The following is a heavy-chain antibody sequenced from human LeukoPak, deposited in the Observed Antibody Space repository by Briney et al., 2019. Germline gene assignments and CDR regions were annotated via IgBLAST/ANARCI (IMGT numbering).Heavy chain of an antibody. CDR3: ARGPPASPHYDFWSGSLDY. V-gene: IGHV4-34*01. D-gene: IGHD3-3*01. J-gene: IGHJ4*02. CDR2: INHSGST. CDR1: GGSFSGYY. Sequence: SETLSLTCAVYGGSFSGYYWSWIRQPPGKGLEWIGEINHSGSTNYNPSLKSRVTISVDTSKNQFSLKLSSVTAADTAGYYCARGPPASPHYDFWSGSLDYWGQGTLVTVSS.